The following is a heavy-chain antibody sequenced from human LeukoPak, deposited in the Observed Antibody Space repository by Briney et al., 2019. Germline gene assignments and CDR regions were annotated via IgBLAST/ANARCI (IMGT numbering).Heavy chain of an antibody. V-gene: IGHV3-48*03. CDR1: EVTFSTYE. J-gene: IGHJ6*03. Sequence: GGSLRLSCAGTEVTFSTYEMNWVRQAPGKGLEWVSYISSRGGTIYYADSVKGRFTISRDNAKNSLYLQMNSLRAEDTAVYYCAREGVTGYYYMDVWGKGTTVTVSS. D-gene: IGHD4-23*01. CDR2: ISSRGGTI. CDR3: AREGVTGYYYMDV.